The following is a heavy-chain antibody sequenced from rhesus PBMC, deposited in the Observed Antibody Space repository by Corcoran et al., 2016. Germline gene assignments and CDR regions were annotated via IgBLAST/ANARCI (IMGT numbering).Heavy chain of an antibody. Sequence: QLQLQESGPGLVKPSETLSLPCAASGGSISRNYGRWVRHPPRKGLEWIGRIPGSGGSTDYNPSLKSRVTISTDTSKNQFSLKLSSVTAADTAVYYCASPIYCTGSGCLDYWGQGVLVTVSS. V-gene: IGHV4-173*01. CDR3: ASPIYCTGSGCLDY. CDR2: IPGSGGST. D-gene: IGHD2-21*01. J-gene: IGHJ4*01. CDR1: GGSISRNY.